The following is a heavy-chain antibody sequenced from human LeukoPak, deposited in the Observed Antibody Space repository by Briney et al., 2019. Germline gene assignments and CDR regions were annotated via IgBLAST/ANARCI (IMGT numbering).Heavy chain of an antibody. J-gene: IGHJ3*02. CDR1: GFTFSTYA. V-gene: IGHV3-30*04. CDR2: VSKDGNTK. D-gene: IGHD3-10*01. CDR3: ARGIQPPKYYGSGSDTFDI. Sequence: QAGGSLRLSCVASGFTFSTYAIHWVRQAPGKGLEWVAVVSKDGNTKYYADSVKGRFTISRDKSKNTLYLQMNSLRAEDTSVYYCARGIQPPKYYGSGSDTFDIWGQGTMVTVSS.